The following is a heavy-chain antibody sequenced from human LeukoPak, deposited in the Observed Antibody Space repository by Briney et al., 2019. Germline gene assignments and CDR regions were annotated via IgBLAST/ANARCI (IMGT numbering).Heavy chain of an antibody. Sequence: GESLKISCKGSGYSFTSYWIGWVRQMPGKGLEWMGIIYPGDSDTRYSPSFQGQVTISADKSISTAYLQWSSLKASDTAMYYCARACNSTSCYTGGFDYWGRGTLVTVSS. CDR1: GYSFTSYW. J-gene: IGHJ4*02. V-gene: IGHV5-51*01. CDR2: IYPGDSDT. D-gene: IGHD2-2*02. CDR3: ARACNSTSCYTGGFDY.